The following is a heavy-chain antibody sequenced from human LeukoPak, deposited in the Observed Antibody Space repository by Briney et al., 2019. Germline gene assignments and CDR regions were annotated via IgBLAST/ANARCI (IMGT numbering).Heavy chain of an antibody. CDR1: GFTFSNAW. V-gene: IGHV3-15*01. CDR2: IKSKTDGGTT. Sequence: KTGGSLRLSCAASGFTFSNAWMSWVRQAPGKGLEWVGRIKSKTDGGTTDYAAPVKGRFTISRDDSQNTLYLQMNSLKTEDTAVYYCTTGAPRAYSGSYSNCWGQGTLVTVFS. J-gene: IGHJ4*02. D-gene: IGHD1-26*01. CDR3: TTGAPRAYSGSYSNC.